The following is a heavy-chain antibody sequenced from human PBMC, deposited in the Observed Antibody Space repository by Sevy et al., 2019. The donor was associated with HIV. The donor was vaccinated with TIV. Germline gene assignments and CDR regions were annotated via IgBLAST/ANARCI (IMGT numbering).Heavy chain of an antibody. D-gene: IGHD3-16*02. Sequence: ASVKVSCKASGYTFTSYGISWVRQAPGQGLEWMGWISAYNGNTNYAQKLQGRVTMTTDTSTSTAYMELRSLRSDDTAVYYCARVSTVGGVIANYYFDYWGQGTLVTVSS. CDR1: GYTFTSYG. CDR2: ISAYNGNT. CDR3: ARVSTVGGVIANYYFDY. J-gene: IGHJ4*02. V-gene: IGHV1-18*04.